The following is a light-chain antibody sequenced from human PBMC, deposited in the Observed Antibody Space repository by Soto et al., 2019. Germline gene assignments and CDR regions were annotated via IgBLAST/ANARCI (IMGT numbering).Light chain of an antibody. CDR3: CSYAGSYTFPYVV. Sequence: QSVLTQPRSVSGSPGQSVTISCTGTRSDVGGYNYVSWYQQHPGKAPKLMIYDVSKRPSGVPDRFSGSKSGNTASLTISGLQAEDEADYYCCSYAGSYTFPYVVFGGGTKLTVL. V-gene: IGLV2-11*01. J-gene: IGLJ2*01. CDR2: DVS. CDR1: RSDVGGYNY.